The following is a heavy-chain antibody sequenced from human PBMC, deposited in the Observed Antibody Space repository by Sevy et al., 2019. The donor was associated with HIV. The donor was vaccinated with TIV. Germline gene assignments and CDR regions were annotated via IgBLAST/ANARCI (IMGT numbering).Heavy chain of an antibody. CDR3: ARTDYYDSSGYFYFDY. J-gene: IGHJ4*02. CDR2: IIPLFGTT. D-gene: IGHD3-22*01. Sequence: ASVKVSCKASGGTFSTSPINWVRQAPGQGLEWMGGIIPLFGTTKYAQKFQGRVRIIADESTSTAFLEMKNLRSEDTAVYYCARTDYYDSSGYFYFDYWGQGTLVTVSS. CDR1: GGTFSTSP. V-gene: IGHV1-69*13.